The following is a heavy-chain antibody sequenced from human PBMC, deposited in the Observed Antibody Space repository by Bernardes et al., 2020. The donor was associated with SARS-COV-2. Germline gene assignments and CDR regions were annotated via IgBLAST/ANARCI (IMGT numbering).Heavy chain of an antibody. CDR2: IKQDGSEK. CDR3: ASDQSKHLRIAVAHPYYYYYGMDV. V-gene: IGHV3-7*01. Sequence: GGSLRLSCAASGFTFSSYWMSWVRQAPGKGLEWVANIKQDGSEKYYVDSVKGRFTISRDNAKNSLYLKMNSLRAEDTAVYYCASDQSKHLRIAVAHPYYYYYGMDVWGQGTTVTVSS. D-gene: IGHD6-19*01. CDR1: GFTFSSYW. J-gene: IGHJ6*02.